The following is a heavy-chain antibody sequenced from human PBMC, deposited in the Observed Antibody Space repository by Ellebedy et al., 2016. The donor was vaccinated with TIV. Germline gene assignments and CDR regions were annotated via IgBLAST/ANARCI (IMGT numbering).Heavy chain of an antibody. CDR1: GFTFSHFG. V-gene: IGHV3-33*01. CDR2: IWDDGSSE. D-gene: IGHD6-19*01. Sequence: GESLKISCVASGFTFSHFGMHWVRQAPGKGLAWVALIWDDGSSEYYGDSVKGRFTISRDNSKNTLFLQMNSLTVEDTAVYFCARVGLLVAGTDHWGQGTLVTVSS. J-gene: IGHJ5*02. CDR3: ARVGLLVAGTDH.